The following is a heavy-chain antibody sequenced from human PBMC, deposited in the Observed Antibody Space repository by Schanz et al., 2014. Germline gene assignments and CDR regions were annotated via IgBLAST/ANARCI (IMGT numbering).Heavy chain of an antibody. CDR3: AREGHSYVHLDM. Sequence: QVQLVESGGGVVQPGRSLRLSCTASRFIFKSYAMHWVRQAPGKGLEWVAFTSFDGNEKSYADSVKGRFTISRDNSKSTLFLQMNSLRAEDTAVYYCAREGHSYVHLDMWGQGTMVTVSS. CDR1: RFIFKSYA. CDR2: TSFDGNEK. D-gene: IGHD5-18*01. V-gene: IGHV3-30*04. J-gene: IGHJ3*02.